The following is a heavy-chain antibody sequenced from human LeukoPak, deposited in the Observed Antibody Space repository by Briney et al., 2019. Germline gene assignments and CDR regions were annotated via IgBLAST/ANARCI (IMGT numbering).Heavy chain of an antibody. CDR3: ARGRTRVPYNWFDP. CDR2: INHSGST. CDR1: GGSFSGYY. Sequence: SETLSLTCAVYGGSFSGYYWSWIRQPPGKGLEWIGEINHSGSTNYNPSLKSRVTISVDTSKNQFSLKLSSVTAADTAVYYCARGRTRVPYNWFDPWGRGTLVTVSS. D-gene: IGHD1-1*01. J-gene: IGHJ5*02. V-gene: IGHV4-34*01.